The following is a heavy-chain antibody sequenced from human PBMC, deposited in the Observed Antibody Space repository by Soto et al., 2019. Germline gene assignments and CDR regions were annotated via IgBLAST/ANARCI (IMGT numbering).Heavy chain of an antibody. Sequence: QVQLVQSGDGAEVKKPGASVKVSCKASGYIFTGYYMHWVRQAPGQGLEWMGWIHPSSGGTNYAQKFQDWVTLPRDTSIATAYMELRRLRSDDTAVYYCARETTTGYLDVWGQGTLVIVSS. CDR1: GYIFTGYY. CDR2: IHPSSGGT. J-gene: IGHJ4*02. D-gene: IGHD4-17*01. CDR3: ARETTTGYLDV. V-gene: IGHV1-2*04.